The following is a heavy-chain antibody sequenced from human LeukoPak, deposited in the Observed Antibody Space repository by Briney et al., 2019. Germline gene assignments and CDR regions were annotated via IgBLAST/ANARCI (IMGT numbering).Heavy chain of an antibody. CDR1: GFTFSSYW. CDR2: IKLDGSEK. Sequence: GGSLRLSCAASGFTFSSYWMSWVRQAPGEGLEWVANIKLDGSEKNYVDSVKGRFTISRDNTKNSLYLQMNSLRAEDTAVYYCARDHGGDYWGQGTLVTVSS. J-gene: IGHJ4*02. V-gene: IGHV3-7*01. D-gene: IGHD3-10*01. CDR3: ARDHGGDY.